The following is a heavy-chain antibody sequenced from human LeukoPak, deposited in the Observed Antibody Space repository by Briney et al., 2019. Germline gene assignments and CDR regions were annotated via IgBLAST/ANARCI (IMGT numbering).Heavy chain of an antibody. CDR2: VNPSGGST. Sequence: ASVKVSCKASGYTFTRYFIHWVRQPPGQGLEWMGIVNPSGGSTSYAQKLQGRVTITRDTSIDTAYMQLSRLRSDDTAVYYCAKDRYGDYEAPFHYYMDAWGRGTTVTVSS. J-gene: IGHJ6*03. CDR3: AKDRYGDYEAPFHYYMDA. D-gene: IGHD5-12*01. CDR1: GYTFTRYF. V-gene: IGHV1-46*01.